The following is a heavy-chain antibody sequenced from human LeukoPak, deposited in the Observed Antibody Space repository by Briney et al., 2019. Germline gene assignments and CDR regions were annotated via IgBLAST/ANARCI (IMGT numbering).Heavy chain of an antibody. CDR2: INPNSGGT. Sequence: ASVKVSCKASGYTFTSYGISWVRQAPGQGLEWMGWINPNSGGTNYAQKFQGRVTMTRDTSISTAYMELSRLRSDDTAVYYCARDCSTSCYTRSYAFDIWGQGTMVTVSS. CDR3: ARDCSTSCYTRSYAFDI. V-gene: IGHV1-2*02. CDR1: GYTFTSYG. J-gene: IGHJ3*02. D-gene: IGHD2-2*02.